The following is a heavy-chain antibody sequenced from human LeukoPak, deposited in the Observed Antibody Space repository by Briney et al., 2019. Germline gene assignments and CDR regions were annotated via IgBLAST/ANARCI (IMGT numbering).Heavy chain of an antibody. Sequence: PGGSLRLSCAASGFTVSSNYMSWVRQAPGKGLEWVAVISYDGSNKYYADSVKGRFTISRDNAKNSLYLQMNSLRAEDTAVYSCARNFMITFGGVLVPDAFDIWGQGTMVTVSS. V-gene: IGHV3-30-3*01. J-gene: IGHJ3*02. D-gene: IGHD3-16*02. CDR3: ARNFMITFGGVLVPDAFDI. CDR1: GFTVSSNY. CDR2: ISYDGSNK.